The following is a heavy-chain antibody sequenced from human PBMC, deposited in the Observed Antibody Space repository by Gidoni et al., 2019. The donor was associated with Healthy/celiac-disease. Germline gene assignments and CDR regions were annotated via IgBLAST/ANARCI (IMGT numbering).Heavy chain of an antibody. D-gene: IGHD3-9*01. J-gene: IGHJ4*02. CDR1: GYTFTSYG. CDR3: ARLGSYDILTGYYRPFDY. V-gene: IGHV1-18*04. Sequence: QVQLVQSGAEVKKPGASVTVSCKASGYTFTSYGTSWVRQAPGQGLEWMGWISAYNGNTNYAQKLQGRVTMTTDTSTSTAYMELRSLRSDDTAVYYCARLGSYDILTGYYRPFDYWGQGTLVTVSS. CDR2: ISAYNGNT.